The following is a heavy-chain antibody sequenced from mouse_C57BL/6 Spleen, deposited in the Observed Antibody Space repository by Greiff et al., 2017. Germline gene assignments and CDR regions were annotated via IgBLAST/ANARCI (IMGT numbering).Heavy chain of an antibody. Sequence: VQGVESGPELVKPGASVKLSCKASGYTFTSYDINWVKQRPGQGLEWIGWIYPRDGSTKYNEKFKGKATLTVDTSSSTAYMELHSLTSEDSAVYFCARGTHSSGYAWFAYWGQGTLVTVSA. CDR3: ARGTHSSGYAWFAY. D-gene: IGHD3-2*02. V-gene: IGHV1-85*01. CDR1: GYTFTSYD. CDR2: IYPRDGST. J-gene: IGHJ3*01.